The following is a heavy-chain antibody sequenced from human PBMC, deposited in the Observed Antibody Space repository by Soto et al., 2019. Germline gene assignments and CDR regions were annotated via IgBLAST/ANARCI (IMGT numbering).Heavy chain of an antibody. J-gene: IGHJ5*02. CDR1: GDSISSGDYY. V-gene: IGHV4-30-4*01. D-gene: IGHD6-13*01. Sequence: PSETLSLTCTVSGDSISSGDYYWSWIRQPPGKGLERIGYIYYSGSTYYNPSLKSRVTISVDTSKNQFSLKLSSVTAADTAVYYCAGCSSSWYRCWFDPWGQGALVTVSS. CDR2: IYYSGST. CDR3: AGCSSSWYRCWFDP.